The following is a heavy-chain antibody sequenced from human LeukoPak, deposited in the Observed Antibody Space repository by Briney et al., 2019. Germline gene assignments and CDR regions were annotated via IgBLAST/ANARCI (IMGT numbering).Heavy chain of an antibody. CDR3: ASLFDP. Sequence: PSETLSLTCAVYGGSFSGYYWSWIRQPPGKGLEWIGEINHSGSTNYNPSLKRRVTVSVDTSNNQFSLKLSSVTAADTAVYYCASLFDPWGQGTLVTVSS. CDR1: GGSFSGYY. J-gene: IGHJ5*02. V-gene: IGHV4-34*01. CDR2: INHSGST.